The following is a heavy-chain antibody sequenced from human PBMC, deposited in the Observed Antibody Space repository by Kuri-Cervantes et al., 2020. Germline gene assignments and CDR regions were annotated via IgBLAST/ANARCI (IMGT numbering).Heavy chain of an antibody. CDR3: TRDWAGRFDY. D-gene: IGHD3-16*01. V-gene: IGHV3-33*01. CDR2: IWYDGSNQ. Sequence: GGSLRLSCTASGFTFGGYAMSWVRQAPGKGLEWVAVIWYDGSNQYYADPVRGRFTISRDNSKNTVYLQMSSLRAEDTAVYYCTRDWAGRFDYWGRGTLVTVSS. J-gene: IGHJ4*01. CDR1: GFTFGGYA.